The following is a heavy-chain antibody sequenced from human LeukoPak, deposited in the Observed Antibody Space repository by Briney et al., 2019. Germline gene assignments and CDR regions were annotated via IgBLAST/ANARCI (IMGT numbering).Heavy chain of an antibody. J-gene: IGHJ3*02. Sequence: GGSLRLSCVGSGFTFSSYWMTWVRQAPGKGREWVANINQDGSEKYCVESVKGRFTISRDNAKNSVYLQMNSLRAEDTAVYYCARAGTLWFGESLFDMWGQGTKVIVSS. CDR3: ARAGTLWFGESLFDM. V-gene: IGHV3-7*05. D-gene: IGHD3-10*01. CDR1: GFTFSSYW. CDR2: INQDGSEK.